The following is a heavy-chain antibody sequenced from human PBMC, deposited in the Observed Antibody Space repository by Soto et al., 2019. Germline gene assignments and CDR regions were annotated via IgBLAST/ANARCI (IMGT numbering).Heavy chain of an antibody. V-gene: IGHV1-3*01. D-gene: IGHD3-10*01. Sequence: QVQLVQSGAEVKKPGASVKVSCKASGYTFSNYLLHWVRQAPGQGLEWMGWINAGNGHTKYSQKFQGRVTFTRDTSATTAYIELSSLSSEDTALYYCASPSYGSGSYYWGQGTLVTVSS. CDR3: ASPSYGSGSYY. CDR2: INAGNGHT. CDR1: GYTFSNYL. J-gene: IGHJ4*02.